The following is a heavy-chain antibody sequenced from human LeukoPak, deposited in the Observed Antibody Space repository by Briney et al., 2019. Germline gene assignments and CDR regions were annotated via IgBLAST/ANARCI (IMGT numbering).Heavy chain of an antibody. CDR1: GGTFSSYA. J-gene: IGHJ4*02. Sequence: SVKVSCKASGGTFSSYAISWVRQAPGQGLEWMGRIIPILGIANYAQKFQGRVTTTADKSTSTAYMELSSLRSEDTAVYYCAMTGFAGYFDYWGQGTLVTVSS. CDR2: IIPILGIA. CDR3: AMTGFAGYFDY. D-gene: IGHD3-10*01. V-gene: IGHV1-69*04.